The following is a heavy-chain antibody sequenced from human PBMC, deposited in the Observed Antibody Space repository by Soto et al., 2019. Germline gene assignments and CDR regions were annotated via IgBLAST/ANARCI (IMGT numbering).Heavy chain of an antibody. D-gene: IGHD3-9*01. CDR1: GYTFASNA. CDR3: ATVGYDILTGYPSGRLDY. V-gene: IGHV1-3*04. CDR2: INTGNGNT. Sequence: GASVKVSCKTSGYTFASNAIHWVRQAPGQRLEWMGWINTGNGNTKYPQKFQGRVTITRDTSASTAYMELSSLISEDTAVYYCATVGYDILTGYPSGRLDYWGQGTLVTVSS. J-gene: IGHJ4*02.